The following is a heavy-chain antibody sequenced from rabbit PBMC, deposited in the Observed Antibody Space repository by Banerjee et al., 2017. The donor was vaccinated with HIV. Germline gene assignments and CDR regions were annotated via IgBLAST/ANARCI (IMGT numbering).Heavy chain of an antibody. CDR1: GFDFSSYYY. CDR3: ARAYVGYGTYGYYFVL. Sequence: QQQLEESGGGLVKPGGTLTLTCKASGFDFSSYYYMCWVRQAPGKGLEWIACIYTSNSGSTWYASWAKGRFTISKTSSTTVTLQMTSLTAADTATYFCARAYVGYGTYGYYFVLWGQGTLVTVS. D-gene: IGHD7-1*01. V-gene: IGHV1S45*01. CDR2: IYTSNSGST. J-gene: IGHJ4*01.